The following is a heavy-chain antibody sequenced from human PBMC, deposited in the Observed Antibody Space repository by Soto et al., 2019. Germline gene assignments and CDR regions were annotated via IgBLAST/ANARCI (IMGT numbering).Heavy chain of an antibody. CDR1: GGSISSSS. D-gene: IGHD2-2*01. CDR2: IYNNGRT. Sequence: PSETLSLTCTVSGGSISSSSWSWIRQPPGRGLEWIGYIYNNGRTDYNPSLKSRVTISVDTSKNNFSLKLSSVTPADTAVYYCARARFCTSTSCYHYFDFWGQGTLVTVYS. J-gene: IGHJ4*02. CDR3: ARARFCTSTSCYHYFDF. V-gene: IGHV4-59*01.